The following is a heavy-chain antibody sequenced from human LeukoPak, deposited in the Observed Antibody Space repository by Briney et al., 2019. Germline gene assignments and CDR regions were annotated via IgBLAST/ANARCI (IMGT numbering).Heavy chain of an antibody. V-gene: IGHV4-61*02. CDR2: IYTSGST. Sequence: SSETLSLTCTVSGGSISSGSYYWSWIRQPAGKGLEWIGRIYTSGSTNYNPSLNSRVTISVDTSKHQFSLKLSSVTAADTAVYYCARMVGYCSGGSCVRRGWFDAWGQGTLVTVS. CDR1: GGSISSGSYY. J-gene: IGHJ5*02. D-gene: IGHD2-15*01. CDR3: ARMVGYCSGGSCVRRGWFDA.